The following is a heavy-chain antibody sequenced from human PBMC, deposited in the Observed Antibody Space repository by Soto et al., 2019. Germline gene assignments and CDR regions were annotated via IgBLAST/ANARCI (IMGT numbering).Heavy chain of an antibody. V-gene: IGHV5-51*01. Sequence: GESLKISCKGSGYSFSNHWIGWVRQMPGKGLEWMGIIYAGDSDTRYSPSFQGQVTISADKSISTAYLQWSSLKASDTAMYYCATRVYDSSGFYPLAFDYWGQGTLVTVS. CDR3: ATRVYDSSGFYPLAFDY. D-gene: IGHD3-22*01. J-gene: IGHJ4*02. CDR1: GYSFSNHW. CDR2: IYAGDSDT.